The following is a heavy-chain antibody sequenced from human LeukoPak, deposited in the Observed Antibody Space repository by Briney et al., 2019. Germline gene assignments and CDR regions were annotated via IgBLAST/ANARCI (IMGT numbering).Heavy chain of an antibody. CDR2: IYYSGST. CDR3: ARAKSRGIAENWFDP. CDR1: GGSISSGDYY. J-gene: IGHJ5*02. V-gene: IGHV4-30-4*01. Sequence: SQTLSLTCTVSGGSISSGDYYWSWIRQPPGKGLEWIGYIYYSGSTYYNPSLKSRVTISVDTSKNQFSLKLSSVTAADTAVYYCARAKSRGIAENWFDPWGQGTLVTVSS. D-gene: IGHD6-13*01.